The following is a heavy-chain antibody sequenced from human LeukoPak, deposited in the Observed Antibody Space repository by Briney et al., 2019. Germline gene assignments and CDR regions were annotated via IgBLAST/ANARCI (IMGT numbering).Heavy chain of an antibody. CDR3: ARGRGYSGYDYLPNFDY. D-gene: IGHD5-12*01. CDR2: ISSSSSTI. J-gene: IGHJ4*02. Sequence: GGSLRLSCAASGFTFSSYEMNWVRQAPGKGLEWVSYISSSSSTIYYADSVKGRFTISRDNAKNSLYLQMNSLRAEDTAVYYCARGRGYSGYDYLPNFDYWGQGTLVTVSS. CDR1: GFTFSSYE. V-gene: IGHV3-48*03.